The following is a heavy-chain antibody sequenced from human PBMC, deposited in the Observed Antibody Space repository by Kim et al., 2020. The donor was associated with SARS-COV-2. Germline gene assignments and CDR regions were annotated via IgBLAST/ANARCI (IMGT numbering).Heavy chain of an antibody. CDR2: ISGGGGST. J-gene: IGHJ4*02. D-gene: IGHD4-17*01. V-gene: IGHV3-23*01. CDR1: GFTFTTYT. Sequence: GGSLRLSCVASGFTFTTYTMNWVRQAPGKGLEWVSGISGGGGSTYYADSVKGRFTISRDSSKNTLYLQMNSLRVEDTAVYYCAKEFRVTTQTTCGDFFDSWGQGTLVTVSS. CDR3: AKEFRVTTQTTCGDFFDS.